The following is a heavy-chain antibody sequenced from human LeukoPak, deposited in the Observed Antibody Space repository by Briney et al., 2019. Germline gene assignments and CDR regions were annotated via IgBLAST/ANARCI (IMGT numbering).Heavy chain of an antibody. CDR1: GGSISSSNW. CDR3: ARGGGSYSVKSALDI. Sequence: SGTLSLTCAVSGGSISSSNWRSWVRQPPGKGLEWIGEIYHSGSTNYNPSLKSRVTISVDKSKNQFSLKLSSVTAADTAVYYCARGGGSYSVKSALDIWGHGTMVTVSS. D-gene: IGHD1-26*01. J-gene: IGHJ3*02. CDR2: IYHSGST. V-gene: IGHV4-4*02.